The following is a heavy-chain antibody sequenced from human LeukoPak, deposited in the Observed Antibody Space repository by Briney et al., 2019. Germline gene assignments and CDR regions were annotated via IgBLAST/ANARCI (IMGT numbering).Heavy chain of an antibody. V-gene: IGHV4-59*08. CDR2: IYYSGST. Sequence: SETLSLTCTVSGGSISSYYWSWIRQPPGKGLEWIGYIYYSGSTNYNPSLKSRVTISVDTSKNQFSLKLSSVTAANTAVYYCAGCGGDCCPFYYYGMDVWGQGTTVTVSS. D-gene: IGHD2-21*02. CDR3: AGCGGDCCPFYYYGMDV. J-gene: IGHJ6*02. CDR1: GGSISSYY.